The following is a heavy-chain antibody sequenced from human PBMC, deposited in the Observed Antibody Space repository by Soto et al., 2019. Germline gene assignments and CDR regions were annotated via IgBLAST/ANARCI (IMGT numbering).Heavy chain of an antibody. CDR2: ISYDGSNK. V-gene: IGHV3-30-3*01. CDR3: ARGGPKRGLRYIPTASFDP. J-gene: IGHJ5*02. CDR1: GFTFSSYA. D-gene: IGHD3-9*01. Sequence: PGGSLRLSCAASGFTFSSYAMHWVRQAPGKGLEWVAVISYDGSNKYYADSVKGRFTISRDNSKNTLYLQMNSLRAEDTAVYYCARGGPKRGLRYIPTASFDPWGQGTLVTVSS.